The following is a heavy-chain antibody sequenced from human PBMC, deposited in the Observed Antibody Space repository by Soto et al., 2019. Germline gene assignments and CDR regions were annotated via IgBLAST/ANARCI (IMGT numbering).Heavy chain of an antibody. CDR2: IWYDGSNK. J-gene: IGHJ4*02. CDR3: ASTEIQLWSPFDY. D-gene: IGHD5-18*01. CDR1: GFTFSSYG. V-gene: IGHV3-33*01. Sequence: GGSLRLSCAASGFTFSSYGMHWVRQAPGKGLEWVAVIWYDGSNKYYADSVKGRFTISRDNSKNTLYLQMNSLRAEDTAVYYCASTEIQLWSPFDYWGQGTLVTVSS.